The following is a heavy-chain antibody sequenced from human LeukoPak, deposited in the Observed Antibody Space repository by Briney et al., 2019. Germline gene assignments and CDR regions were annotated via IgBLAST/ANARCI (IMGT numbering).Heavy chain of an antibody. CDR3: AKLDNSTSCYLPAGY. Sequence: GGSLRLSCAASGFTFSSYGMHWVRQAPGKGLEWVAVISYDGSYKYYADSVKGRFTISRDNSKDTLYLQMNSLRAEDTAVYYCAKLDNSTSCYLPAGYWGQGTLVTVSS. D-gene: IGHD2-2*01. J-gene: IGHJ4*02. CDR2: ISYDGSYK. V-gene: IGHV3-30*18. CDR1: GFTFSSYG.